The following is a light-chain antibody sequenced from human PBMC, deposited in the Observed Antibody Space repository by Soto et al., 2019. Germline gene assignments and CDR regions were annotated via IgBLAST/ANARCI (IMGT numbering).Light chain of an antibody. V-gene: IGLV1-44*01. CDR3: AAGDYSLNGGV. Sequence: QSVLTQPPSASGTPGQRVTITCSGSSSHIGSNAVNWYQQLPGTAPKLLIYTNNQRPSGVPDRFSGSKSGTSASLAISGLQSEDEADYYCAAGDYSLNGGVFGGGTKLTVL. J-gene: IGLJ3*02. CDR1: SSHIGSNA. CDR2: TNN.